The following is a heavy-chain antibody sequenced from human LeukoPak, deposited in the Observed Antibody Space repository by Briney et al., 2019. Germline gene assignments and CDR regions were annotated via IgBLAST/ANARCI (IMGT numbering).Heavy chain of an antibody. CDR1: GLTFNDHS. CDR3: ARDPDQDPYNWFDP. Sequence: GGSLRLSCAASGLTFNDHSMSWIRQAPGKGLEWVSYINSRGKTIYYADSVKGRFTISRDNAKNSLYLQMNSLRAEDTAVYYCARDPDQDPYNWFDPWGQGTLVTVSS. V-gene: IGHV3-11*04. J-gene: IGHJ5*02. CDR2: INSRGKTI. D-gene: IGHD2-15*01.